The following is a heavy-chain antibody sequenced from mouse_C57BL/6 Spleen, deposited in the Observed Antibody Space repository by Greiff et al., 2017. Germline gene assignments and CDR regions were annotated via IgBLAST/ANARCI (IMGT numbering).Heavy chain of an antibody. CDR3: ARDYGSLAY. CDR2: ISSGSSTI. V-gene: IGHV5-17*01. J-gene: IGHJ3*01. Sequence: EVQVVESGGGLVKPGGSLKLSCAASGFTFSDYGMHWVRQAPEKGLEWVAYISSGSSTIYYADTVKGRFTISRDNAKNTLFLQMTSLRSEDTAMYYCARDYGSLAYWGQGTLVTVSA. CDR1: GFTFSDYG. D-gene: IGHD1-1*01.